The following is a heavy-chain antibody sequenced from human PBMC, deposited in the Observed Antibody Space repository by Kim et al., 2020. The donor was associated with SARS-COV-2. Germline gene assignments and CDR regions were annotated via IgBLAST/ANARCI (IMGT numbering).Heavy chain of an antibody. CDR2: ISGSGGST. Sequence: GGSLRLSCAASGFTFSSYAMSWVRQAPGKGLEWVSAISGSGGSTYYADSVKGRFTISRDNSKNTLYLQMNSLRAEDTAVYYCAKTHGSGSYHYYYYYYGMDVWGQGTSVTVSS. J-gene: IGHJ6*02. CDR3: AKTHGSGSYHYYYYYYGMDV. D-gene: IGHD3-10*01. CDR1: GFTFSSYA. V-gene: IGHV3-23*01.